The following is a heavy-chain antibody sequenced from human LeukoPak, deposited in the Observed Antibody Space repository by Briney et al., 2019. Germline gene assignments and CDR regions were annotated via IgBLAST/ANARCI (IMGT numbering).Heavy chain of an antibody. CDR1: GYTFTGYY. CDR3: ARGEAYSSSPVDY. CDR2: INPNSGGT. D-gene: IGHD6-6*01. Sequence: ASVKVSCKASGYTFTGYYMHWVRQAPGQGLEWMGWINPNSGGTNYAQKFQGRVTMTRDTPISTAYMELSRLRSDDTAVYYCARGEAYSSSPVDYWGQGTLVTVS. J-gene: IGHJ4*02. V-gene: IGHV1-2*02.